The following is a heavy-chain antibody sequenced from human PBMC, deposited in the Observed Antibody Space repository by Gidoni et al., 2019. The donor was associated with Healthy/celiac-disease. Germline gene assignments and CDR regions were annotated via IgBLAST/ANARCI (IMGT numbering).Heavy chain of an antibody. CDR3: ARGSGALYNWTPSFDY. CDR2: ISAYNGNT. Sequence: QVQLVQSGAEVKKPGASGQVSCKASGYDFTSDGISWVRQAPGQGLEWMGWISAYNGNTNYAQKLQGRVTMTTDTSTSTAYMELRSLRSDDTAVYYCARGSGALYNWTPSFDYWGQGTLVTVSS. J-gene: IGHJ4*02. V-gene: IGHV1-18*01. CDR1: GYDFTSDG. D-gene: IGHD1-20*01.